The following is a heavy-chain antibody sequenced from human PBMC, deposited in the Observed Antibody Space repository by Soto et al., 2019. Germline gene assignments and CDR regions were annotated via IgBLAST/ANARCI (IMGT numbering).Heavy chain of an antibody. J-gene: IGHJ5*02. CDR1: GGYFSGYY. D-gene: IGHD3-3*01. Sequence: SETLSLTCAVYGGYFSGYYWSWIRQPPGKGLEWIGEINHSGSTNYNPSLKSRVTISVDTSKNQFSLKLSSVTAADTAVYYCARGSITIFGVVMSPNWFDPWGQGTLVTVSS. CDR3: ARGSITIFGVVMSPNWFDP. CDR2: INHSGST. V-gene: IGHV4-34*01.